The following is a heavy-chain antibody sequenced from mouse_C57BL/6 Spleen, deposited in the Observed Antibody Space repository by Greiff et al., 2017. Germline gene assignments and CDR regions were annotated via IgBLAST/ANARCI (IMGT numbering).Heavy chain of an antibody. J-gene: IGHJ1*03. CDR1: GYTLTSYW. Sequence: QVQLQQPGAELVKPGASVKLSCKASGYTLTSYWMHWVKQRPGRGLEWIGRIAPNSGGTKYNEKFKSKATLTVDKPSSTAYMQLSSLTSEDSAVYYCARGNYGSSWYFDVWGTGTTVTVSS. CDR2: IAPNSGGT. CDR3: ARGNYGSSWYFDV. V-gene: IGHV1-72*01. D-gene: IGHD1-1*01.